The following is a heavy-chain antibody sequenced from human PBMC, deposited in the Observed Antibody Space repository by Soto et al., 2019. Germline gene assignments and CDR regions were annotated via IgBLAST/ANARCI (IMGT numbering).Heavy chain of an antibody. CDR1: GYTFTGYA. Sequence: ASVKVSCKASGYTFTGYAMHWVRQAPGQRLEWMGWINAGNGNTKYSQKFQGRVTITRDTSASTAYMELSSLRSEDTAVYYCASAVAVPAGFDYWGQGTLVPVSS. V-gene: IGHV1-3*01. CDR3: ASAVAVPAGFDY. CDR2: INAGNGNT. J-gene: IGHJ4*02. D-gene: IGHD6-19*01.